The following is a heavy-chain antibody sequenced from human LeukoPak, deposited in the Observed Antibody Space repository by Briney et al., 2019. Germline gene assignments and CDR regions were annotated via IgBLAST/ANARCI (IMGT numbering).Heavy chain of an antibody. CDR2: INPNSGNI. D-gene: IGHD3-3*01. CDR1: GYTFTSYD. Sequence: ASVKVSCKASGYTFTSYDINWVRQATGQGLEWMGWINPNSGNIGYAQKFQGRVTMTRNTSISTAYMELSRLRSDDTAVYYCARREAGYYDFWSGYYYGWFDPWGQGTLVTVSS. V-gene: IGHV1-8*01. J-gene: IGHJ5*02. CDR3: ARREAGYYDFWSGYYYGWFDP.